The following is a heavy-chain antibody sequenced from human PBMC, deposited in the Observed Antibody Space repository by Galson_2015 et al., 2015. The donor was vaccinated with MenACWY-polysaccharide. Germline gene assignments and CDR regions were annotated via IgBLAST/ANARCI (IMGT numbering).Heavy chain of an antibody. Sequence: SLRLSCAASGFTFSSHYMSWVRQAPGKGLEWVSNINQYASDYNYVDSVKGRFTISRDNANNALYLQMSSLRDEDTAVYYCARQVIVVEPEGSHDVFDIWGQGTMVTVSS. J-gene: IGHJ3*02. D-gene: IGHD3-16*02. CDR2: INQYASDY. V-gene: IGHV3-7*01. CDR3: ARQVIVVEPEGSHDVFDI. CDR1: GFTFSSHY.